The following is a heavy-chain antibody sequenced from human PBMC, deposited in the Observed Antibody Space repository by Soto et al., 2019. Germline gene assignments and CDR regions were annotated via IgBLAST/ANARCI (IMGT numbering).Heavy chain of an antibody. Sequence: SGPTLVNPTPTLTLTCSFSGFSFSTPGEGVGWIRQPPGKALDWLALIFWNDDKRYSPSLKSRLTITKDTSKNQVVLTMTNMDPVDTATYYCTHSRYCTTTSCYIPWFDSWGQGTLVTVSS. CDR3: THSRYCTTTSCYIPWFDS. V-gene: IGHV2-5*01. CDR2: IFWNDDK. J-gene: IGHJ5*01. D-gene: IGHD2-2*02. CDR1: GFSFSTPGEG.